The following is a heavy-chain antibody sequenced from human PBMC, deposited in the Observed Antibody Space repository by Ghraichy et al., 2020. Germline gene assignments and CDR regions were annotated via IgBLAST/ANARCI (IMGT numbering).Heavy chain of an antibody. J-gene: IGHJ5*02. D-gene: IGHD2-2*01. CDR2: INHSGST. CDR1: GGSFSGYY. Sequence: SETLSLTCAVYGGSFSGYYWSWIRQPPGKGLEWIGEINHSGSTNYNPSLKSRVTISVDTSKNQFSLKLSSVTAVDTAVYYCARGVGYCSSTSCYAVAFDPWGQGTLVTVSS. CDR3: ARGVGYCSSTSCYAVAFDP. V-gene: IGHV4-34*01.